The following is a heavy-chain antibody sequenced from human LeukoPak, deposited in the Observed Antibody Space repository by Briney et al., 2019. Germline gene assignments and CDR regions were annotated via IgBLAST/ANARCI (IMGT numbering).Heavy chain of an antibody. CDR1: GYTFTNYG. Sequence: GASVKVSCKASGYTFTNYGLNWVRQAPGQGLEWMGWINTNTGNPTYAQGFTGRFVFSLDTSVSTAYLQTNTLKTEDTAVYYCARGQDYFDSSGYFPVVRHWGQGTLVTVSS. CDR2: INTNTGNP. D-gene: IGHD3-22*01. V-gene: IGHV7-4-1*02. CDR3: ARGQDYFDSSGYFPVVRH. J-gene: IGHJ4*02.